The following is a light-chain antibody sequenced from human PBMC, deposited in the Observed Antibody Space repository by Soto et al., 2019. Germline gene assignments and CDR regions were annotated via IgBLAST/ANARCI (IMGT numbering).Light chain of an antibody. CDR2: DAS. CDR1: QSVSSY. Sequence: EIVLTQSPATLSLSPGERATLSCRASQSVSSYLAWYQQKPGQAPRLLIYDASNRATGIPARFSGSGSGTDGTLTINSLKSEDGAVYYCQQRSNWPITFGQGTRLEIK. V-gene: IGKV3-11*01. CDR3: QQRSNWPIT. J-gene: IGKJ5*01.